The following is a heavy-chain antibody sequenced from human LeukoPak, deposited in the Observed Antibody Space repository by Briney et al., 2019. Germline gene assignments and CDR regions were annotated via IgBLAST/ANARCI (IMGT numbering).Heavy chain of an antibody. Sequence: GGSLRLSCAASGFTFSSYSMNWVRQAPGKGLEWVSSISSSSSYIYYADSVRGRFTISRDNAKNSLYPQMNSLRAEDTAVYYCARDQSSGSPLDYWGQGTLVTVSS. CDR1: GFTFSSYS. CDR3: ARDQSSGSPLDY. V-gene: IGHV3-21*01. J-gene: IGHJ4*02. D-gene: IGHD6-19*01. CDR2: ISSSSSYI.